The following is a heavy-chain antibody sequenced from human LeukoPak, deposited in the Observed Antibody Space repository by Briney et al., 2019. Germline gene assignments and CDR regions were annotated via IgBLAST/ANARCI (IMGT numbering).Heavy chain of an antibody. J-gene: IGHJ4*02. CDR1: GSTFSSYW. Sequence: GGSRSSPCAASGSTFSSYWMSWVRRAPGKGWEGVANIKQDGSEKYYVDSVKGRFTISRDNAKNSLYLQMNSLRAEDTAVYYCARGDYCSGGSCLFDYWGQGTLVTVSS. CDR2: IKQDGSEK. V-gene: IGHV3-7*01. D-gene: IGHD2-15*01. CDR3: ARGDYCSGGSCLFDY.